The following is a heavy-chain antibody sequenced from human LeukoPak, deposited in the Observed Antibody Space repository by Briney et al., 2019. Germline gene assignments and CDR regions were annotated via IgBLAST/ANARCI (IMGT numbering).Heavy chain of an antibody. CDR3: ARRKGRVGATGWFDP. V-gene: IGHV4-34*01. Sequence: SETLSLTCAVYGGSFSGYYWSWIRQPPGKGLEWIGEINHSGSTNYNPSLKSRVTISVDTSKNQFSLKLSSVTAADTAVYYCARRKGRVGATGWFDPWGQGTLVTVSS. J-gene: IGHJ5*02. D-gene: IGHD1-26*01. CDR2: INHSGST. CDR1: GGSFSGYY.